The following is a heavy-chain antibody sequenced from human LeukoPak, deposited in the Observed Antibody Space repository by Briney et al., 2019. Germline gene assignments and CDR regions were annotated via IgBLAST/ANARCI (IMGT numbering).Heavy chain of an antibody. CDR3: AKRSSPYYYGSGSYYYFDY. V-gene: IGHV3-23*01. Sequence: GGSLRLSCAASGFTFSSYAMSWVRQAPGKGLEWVSAISGSGGSTYYADSVKGRFTISRANSKNTLYLQMNSLRAEDTAVYYCAKRSSPYYYGSGSYYYFDYWGQGTLVTVSS. CDR2: ISGSGGST. J-gene: IGHJ4*02. D-gene: IGHD3-10*01. CDR1: GFTFSSYA.